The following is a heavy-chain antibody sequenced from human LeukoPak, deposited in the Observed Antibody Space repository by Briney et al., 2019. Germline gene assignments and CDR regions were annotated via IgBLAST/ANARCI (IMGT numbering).Heavy chain of an antibody. V-gene: IGHV1-69*13. Sequence: ASVKVSCKASGGTFSSYAVSWVRQAPGKGLEWMGGIIPIFGTANYAQKFQGRVTITADESTSTAYMELSSLRSEDTAVYYCARHCSGGSCYPNDDAFDIWGQGTMVTVSS. CDR1: GGTFSSYA. CDR3: ARHCSGGSCYPNDDAFDI. J-gene: IGHJ3*02. CDR2: IIPIFGTA. D-gene: IGHD2-15*01.